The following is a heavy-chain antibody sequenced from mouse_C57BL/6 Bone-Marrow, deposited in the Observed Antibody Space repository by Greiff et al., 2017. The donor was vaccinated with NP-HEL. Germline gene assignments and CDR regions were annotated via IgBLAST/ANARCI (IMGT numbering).Heavy chain of an antibody. CDR3: ARQGVDSLFAY. CDR2: ISNGGGST. D-gene: IGHD3-2*01. CDR1: GFTFSDYY. J-gene: IGHJ3*01. Sequence: EVNVVESGGGLVQPGGSLKLSCAASGFTFSDYYMYWVRQTPEKRLEWVAYISNGGGSTYYPDTVKGRFTISRDNAKNTLYLQMSRLKSEDTAMYYCARQGVDSLFAYWGQGTLVTVSA. V-gene: IGHV5-12*01.